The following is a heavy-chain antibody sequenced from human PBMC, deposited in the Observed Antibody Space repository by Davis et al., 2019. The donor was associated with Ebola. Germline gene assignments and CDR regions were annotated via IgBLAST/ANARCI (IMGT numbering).Heavy chain of an antibody. CDR1: GYTFTSYY. CDR2: INPSGGST. Sequence: AASVKVSCKASGYTFTSYYMHWVRQAPGQGLEWMGIINPSGGSTSYAQKFQGRVTISVDTSKNQFSLKLSSVTAADTAVYYCARGRSGIDYGDYVDYYYYGMDVWGQGTTVTVSS. D-gene: IGHD4-17*01. J-gene: IGHJ6*02. CDR3: ARGRSGIDYGDYVDYYYYGMDV. V-gene: IGHV1-46*01.